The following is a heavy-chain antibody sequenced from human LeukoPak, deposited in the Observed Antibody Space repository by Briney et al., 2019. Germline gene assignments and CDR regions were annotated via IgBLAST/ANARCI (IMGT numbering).Heavy chain of an antibody. CDR3: AKSGHQWLGYPGFHY. D-gene: IGHD6-19*01. V-gene: IGHV3-7*01. CDR1: GFTFSRYS. J-gene: IGHJ4*02. Sequence: PGGSLRLSCSASGFTFSRYSMNWVRQAPGKGLEWVANIKQDGSEKYYVDSVKGRFTISRDNAKKSLYLQMNSLRADDTAVYYCAKSGHQWLGYPGFHYWGQGTLVTVSS. CDR2: IKQDGSEK.